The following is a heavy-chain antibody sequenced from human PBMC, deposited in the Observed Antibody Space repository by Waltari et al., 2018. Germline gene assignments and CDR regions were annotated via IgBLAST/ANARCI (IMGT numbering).Heavy chain of an antibody. CDR2: IDPEDGEA. D-gene: IGHD3-10*01. J-gene: IGHJ4*02. Sequence: EVQLVQSGAEVKKPGATVKISCKSSGYTFTDCFMHWVQQAPGKGLEWMGRIDPEDGEAIYEEKCQGRVTITADTSTDTTYMELSGLRSEDTAVYYCATGDTRNDAFDIWGQGTLVTVSS. V-gene: IGHV1-69-2*01. CDR3: ATGDTRNDAFDI. CDR1: GYTFTDCF.